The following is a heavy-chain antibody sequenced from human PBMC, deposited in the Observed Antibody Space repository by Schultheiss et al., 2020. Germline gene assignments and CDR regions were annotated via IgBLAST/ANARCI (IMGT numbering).Heavy chain of an antibody. Sequence: SETLSLTCTVSGGSISSYYWSWIRQPAGKGLEWIGRIYTSGSTNYNPSLKSRVTMSVDTSKNQFSLKLSSVTAADTALYYCAKVTRAVAGTYYFDYWGQGTLVTVSS. J-gene: IGHJ4*02. CDR2: IYTSGST. CDR1: GGSISSYY. V-gene: IGHV4-4*07. CDR3: AKVTRAVAGTYYFDY. D-gene: IGHD6-19*01.